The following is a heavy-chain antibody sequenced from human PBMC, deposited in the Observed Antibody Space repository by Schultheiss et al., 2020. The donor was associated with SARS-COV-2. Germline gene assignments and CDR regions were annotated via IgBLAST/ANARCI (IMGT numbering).Heavy chain of an antibody. CDR3: ARVESDTAMARRGIWFDP. Sequence: SQTLSLTCTVSGGSISSYYWSWIRQPPGKGLEWIGEISHSGRTDYNPSLKSRVTVSVDTSKNQFSLKLSSVTAADTAVYYCARVESDTAMARRGIWFDPWGQGTLVTVSS. CDR1: GGSISSYY. V-gene: IGHV4-59*08. D-gene: IGHD5-18*01. J-gene: IGHJ5*02. CDR2: ISHSGRT.